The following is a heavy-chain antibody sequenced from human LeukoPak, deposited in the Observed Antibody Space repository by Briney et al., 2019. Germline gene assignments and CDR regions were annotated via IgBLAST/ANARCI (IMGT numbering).Heavy chain of an antibody. CDR1: GFTVSSNY. CDR3: ARVSSWYTSYYYYGMDV. Sequence: GGSLRLSCAASGFTVSSNYVSWVRQAPGKGLEWVSVIYSGGSTYYADSVKGRFTISRDNSKNTLYLQMNSLRAEDTAVYYCARVSSWYTSYYYYGMDVWGQGTTVTVSS. D-gene: IGHD6-13*01. CDR2: IYSGGST. J-gene: IGHJ6*02. V-gene: IGHV3-66*01.